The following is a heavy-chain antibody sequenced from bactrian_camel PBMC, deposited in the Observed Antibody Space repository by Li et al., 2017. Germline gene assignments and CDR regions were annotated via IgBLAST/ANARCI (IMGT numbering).Heavy chain of an antibody. Sequence: HVQLVESGGGSVQAGGSLRLSCESFGYTYSTGSRYSMAWFRQTPGKEREGVAAICGSGYTDYAGSVAGRFTVSKDNAKNALYLQMDNLRPEDTAMYYCAAARIGFPSLARYLYNYWGPGTQVTV. J-gene: IGHJ4*01. CDR2: ICGSGYT. V-gene: IGHV3S55*01. D-gene: IGHD5*01. CDR1: GYTYSTGSRYS. CDR3: AAARIGFPSLARYLYNY.